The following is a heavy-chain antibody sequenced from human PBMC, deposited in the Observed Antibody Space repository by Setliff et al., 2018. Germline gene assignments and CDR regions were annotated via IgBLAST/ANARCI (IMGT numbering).Heavy chain of an antibody. CDR2: IYPGDSDT. CDR1: GYSFTNYW. J-gene: IGHJ4*02. D-gene: IGHD4-17*01. Sequence: GESLKISCKGSGYSFTNYWIGWVRQMPGKGLEWMGIIYPGDSDTRYTPSFQGQVTISADKSINTAYLQWNSLKASDTAIYYCARSTVTTGGDNWGQGTLVTAPQ. V-gene: IGHV5-51*01. CDR3: ARSTVTTGGDN.